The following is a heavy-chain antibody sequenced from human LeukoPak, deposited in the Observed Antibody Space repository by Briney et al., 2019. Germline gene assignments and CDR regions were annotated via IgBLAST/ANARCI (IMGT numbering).Heavy chain of an antibody. Sequence: SETLSLTCVVSGDSISSYYWSWIRQPPGKGLEWIGYIYNSASTNYNPSLKSRVTMSVDSSKNQFSLKLTSVTAADTAVYYCARNTSHMLRGFKGVLDWFDPWGQGTLVTVSS. CDR3: ARNTSHMLRGFKGVLDWFDP. J-gene: IGHJ5*02. V-gene: IGHV4-59*01. D-gene: IGHD3-10*01. CDR1: GDSISSYY. CDR2: IYNSAST.